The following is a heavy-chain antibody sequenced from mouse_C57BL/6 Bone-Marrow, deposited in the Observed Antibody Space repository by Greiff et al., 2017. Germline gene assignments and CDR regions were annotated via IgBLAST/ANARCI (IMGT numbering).Heavy chain of an antibody. CDR1: GYTFTSYD. CDR3: ARDYGSSYWYFDV. J-gene: IGHJ1*03. Sequence: QVQLKASGPELVKPGASVKLSCKASGYTFTSYDINWVKQRPGQGLEWIGWIYPRDGSTKYNEKFQGKATLTVDTSSSTAYMELHSLTSEDSAVYFCARDYGSSYWYFDVWGTGTTVTVSA. D-gene: IGHD1-1*01. V-gene: IGHV1-85*01. CDR2: IYPRDGST.